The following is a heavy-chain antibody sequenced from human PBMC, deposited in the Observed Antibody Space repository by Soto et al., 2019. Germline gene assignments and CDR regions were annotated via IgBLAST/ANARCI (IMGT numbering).Heavy chain of an antibody. D-gene: IGHD3-9*01. Sequence: SETLSLTCAVSGYSISSSNWWGWIRQPPGKGLEWIGYIYYSGSTYYNPSLKTRVTISLDKSKSQFSLKLSSVTAADSAVYFCARLEGLATISYYFDYWGQGTLVTVSS. CDR2: IYYSGST. CDR3: ARLEGLATISYYFDY. V-gene: IGHV4-28*01. J-gene: IGHJ4*02. CDR1: GYSISSSNW.